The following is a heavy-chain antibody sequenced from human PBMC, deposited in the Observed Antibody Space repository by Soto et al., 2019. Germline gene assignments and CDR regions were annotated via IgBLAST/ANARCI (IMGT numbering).Heavy chain of an antibody. V-gene: IGHV3-30-3*01. CDR1: GFTFSSYA. CDR3: ARDLKLNWFDP. CDR2: ISYDGSNK. Sequence: QVQLVESGGGVVQPGRSLRLSCAASGFTFSSYAMHWVRQPPGKGLEWVAVISYDGSNKYYADSVKGRFTISRDNSKNTLYLQMNSLRAEDTAVYYCARDLKLNWFDPWGQGTLVTVSS. J-gene: IGHJ5*02.